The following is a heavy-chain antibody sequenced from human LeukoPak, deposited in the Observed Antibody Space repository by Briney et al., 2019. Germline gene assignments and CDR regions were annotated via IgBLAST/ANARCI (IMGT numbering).Heavy chain of an antibody. J-gene: IGHJ5*02. CDR2: ISSSGSTI. CDR1: GFTFSSYE. D-gene: IGHD2/OR15-2a*01. V-gene: IGHV3-48*03. CDR3: ASLYAFRNWFDP. Sequence: AGGSLRLSCAASGFTFSSYEMNWVRQAPGKGLGWVSYISSSGSTIYYADSVKGRFTISRDNAKNSLYLQMNSLRAEDTAVYYCASLYAFRNWFDPWGQGTLVTVSS.